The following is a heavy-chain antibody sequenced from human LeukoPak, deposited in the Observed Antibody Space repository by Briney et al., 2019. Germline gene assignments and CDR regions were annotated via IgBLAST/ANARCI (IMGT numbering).Heavy chain of an antibody. CDR3: ARVDSFLGGGEYCSSTSCYYSAFDI. D-gene: IGHD2-2*01. J-gene: IGHJ3*02. CDR2: IKQDGSEK. V-gene: IGHV3-7*01. CDR1: GFTFSSYW. Sequence: PGGSMRLSCAASGFTFSSYWMSWVRQAPGKGLEWVAYIKQDGSEKYYVDSVKGRFTISRDNAKNSLYLQMNSLRDEDTAVYYCARVDSFLGGGEYCSSTSCYYSAFDIWGQGTMVSVSS.